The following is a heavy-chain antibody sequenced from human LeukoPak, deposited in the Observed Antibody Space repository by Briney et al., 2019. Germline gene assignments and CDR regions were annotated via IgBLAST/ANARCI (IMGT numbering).Heavy chain of an antibody. V-gene: IGHV4-39*01. CDR3: ASSGGSSNPFDI. CDR1: GGSISSSSYY. D-gene: IGHD2-15*01. Sequence: SETLSLTCTVSGGSISSSSYYWGWIRQPPGKGLEWIGSIYYSGSTYYNPSLKSRVTISVDTSKNQFSLKLSSVTAADTAVYYCASSGGSSNPFDIWGQRTMVTVSS. CDR2: IYYSGST. J-gene: IGHJ3*02.